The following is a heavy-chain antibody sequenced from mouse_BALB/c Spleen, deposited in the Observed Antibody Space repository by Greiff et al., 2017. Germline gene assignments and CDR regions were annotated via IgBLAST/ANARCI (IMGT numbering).Heavy chain of an antibody. CDR3: ARDEKFPYDYDLAMDD. V-gene: IGHV7-3*02. Sequence: EVKLVESGGGLVQPGGSLRLSCATSGFTFTDYYMSWVRQPPGKALEWLGFIRNKANSYTTEYSASVKGRFTISRDNSQSILYLQMNTLRAEDSATYYCARDEKFPYDYDLAMDDWGQGTSVTVSS. D-gene: IGHD2-4*01. CDR2: IRNKANSYTT. CDR1: GFTFTDYY. J-gene: IGHJ4*01.